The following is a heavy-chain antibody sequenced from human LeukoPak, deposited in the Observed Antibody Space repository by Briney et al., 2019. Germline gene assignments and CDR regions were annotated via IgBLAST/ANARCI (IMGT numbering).Heavy chain of an antibody. J-gene: IGHJ4*02. CDR1: GFTLGSYA. V-gene: IGHV3-23*01. D-gene: IGHD2-15*01. Sequence: PGGSLRLSCAASGFTLGSYAMYWVRQAPGKGLERVSGIFGSGGSAHYADSVKGRFTISRDNSKNTVYPQMDSLRAEDTAIYYCAKTTTGYSSGRYPAWPIDYWGQGALVTVSS. CDR3: AKTTTGYSSGRYPAWPIDY. CDR2: IFGSGGSA.